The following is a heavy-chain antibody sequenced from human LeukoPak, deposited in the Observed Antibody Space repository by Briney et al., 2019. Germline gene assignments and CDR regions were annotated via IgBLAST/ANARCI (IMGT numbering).Heavy chain of an antibody. CDR2: IYPGDSDT. D-gene: IGHD2-2*01. J-gene: IGHJ4*02. Sequence: GESLKISCRGSGYSFNTYWIGWVRQMPGKGLGWMGIIYPGDSDTRYTPSFQGQVTLSADKSINTAYLQWSSLKASDTAMYYCARRQGCSSTSCPPDYWGQGTLVTVSP. CDR3: ARRQGCSSTSCPPDY. V-gene: IGHV5-51*01. CDR1: GYSFNTYW.